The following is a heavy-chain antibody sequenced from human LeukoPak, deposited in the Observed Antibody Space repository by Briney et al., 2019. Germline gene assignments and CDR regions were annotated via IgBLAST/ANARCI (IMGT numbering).Heavy chain of an antibody. J-gene: IGHJ5*02. Sequence: SETLSLTCTVSGGSISSYYWSWIRQPAGKGLEWIGRIYTSGSTNYNPSLKSRVTMSVDTSKNQFSLRLRSVTAADTAMYYCARVERYNGDYGWFDPWGQGNLVTVSS. CDR2: IYTSGST. CDR1: GGSISSYY. D-gene: IGHD4-17*01. V-gene: IGHV4-4*07. CDR3: ARVERYNGDYGWFDP.